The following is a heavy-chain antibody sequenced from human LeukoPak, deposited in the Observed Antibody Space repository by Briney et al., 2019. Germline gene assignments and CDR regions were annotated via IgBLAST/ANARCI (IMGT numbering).Heavy chain of an antibody. CDR3: ARGQRWYFYSDY. CDR2: ISGSSSDV. J-gene: IGHJ4*02. D-gene: IGHD2-15*01. Sequence: PGRSLRLSCAASGFTFSTYSMNWVRQAPGKGLEWVSSISGSSSDVYYADSVKGRFTISRDNAKNSLYLQMNSLRAEDTAVYYCARGQRWYFYSDYWGQGTLVTVSS. V-gene: IGHV3-21*01. CDR1: GFTFSTYS.